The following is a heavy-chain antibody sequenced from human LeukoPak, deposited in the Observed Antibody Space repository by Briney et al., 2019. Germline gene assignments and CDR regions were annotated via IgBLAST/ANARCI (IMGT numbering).Heavy chain of an antibody. CDR2: IRYDGSNK. CDR3: PKSGVTFAELLSYYMDV. Sequence: GGSLRLSCAASGFTFSSYGMHWVRQAPGKGLEWVAFIRYDGSNKYYADSVKGRFTISRDNSKNTLYLQMNSLRAEDTALYYCPKSGVTFAELLSYYMDVWGNGTTVTVSS. V-gene: IGHV3-30*02. J-gene: IGHJ6*03. D-gene: IGHD3-10*01. CDR1: GFTFSSYG.